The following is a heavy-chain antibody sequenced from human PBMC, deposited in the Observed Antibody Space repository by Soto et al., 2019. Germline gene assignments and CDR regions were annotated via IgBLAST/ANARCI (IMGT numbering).Heavy chain of an antibody. D-gene: IGHD1-26*01. V-gene: IGHV3-30-3*01. Sequence: QVQLVESGGGVVQPGRSLRLSCAASGFTFSSYAMHWVRQAPGKGLEWVAVISYAGSNKYYADSVKGRFTISRDNSKNTLYLQMNRRRAEDTAVYYCARDLGGSYDIDAWGQGTLVTVSS. CDR1: GFTFSSYA. CDR3: ARDLGGSYDIDA. J-gene: IGHJ5*02. CDR2: ISYAGSNK.